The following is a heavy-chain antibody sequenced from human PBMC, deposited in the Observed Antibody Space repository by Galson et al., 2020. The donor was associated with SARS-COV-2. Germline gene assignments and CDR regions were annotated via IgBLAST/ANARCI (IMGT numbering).Heavy chain of an antibody. V-gene: IGHV4-34*01. CDR2: INHSGST. CDR3: ARDLAVYCSSTSCYRAGDAFDI. Sequence: QWINAEPRSSETLSLTCAVYGGSFSGYYWSWIRQPPGKGLEWIGEINHSGSTNYNPSLKSRVTISVDTSKNQFSLKLSSVTAADTAVYYCARDLAVYCSSTSCYRAGDAFDIWGQGTMVTVSS. CDR1: GGSFSGYY. J-gene: IGHJ3*02. D-gene: IGHD2-2*02.